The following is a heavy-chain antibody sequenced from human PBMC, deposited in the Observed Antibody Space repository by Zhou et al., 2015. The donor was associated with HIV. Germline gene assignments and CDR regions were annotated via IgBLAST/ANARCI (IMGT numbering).Heavy chain of an antibody. CDR3: ARETLEGNRWGPQRERGNWHFDL. J-gene: IGHJ2*01. V-gene: IGHV1-18*01. CDR1: GYTFTNYG. CDR2: IGDDNGDTNYGDT. Sequence: QVQLVQSGAEVKKPGASVKVSCEASGYTFTNYGISWVRQAPGQGLEWMGWIGDDNGDTNYGDTNYAQKFQGRVTLTADTSTSTVYMELRSLRSDDTAVYYCARETLEGNRWGPQRERGNWHFDLWGPGTLVTVSS. D-gene: IGHD3-16*01.